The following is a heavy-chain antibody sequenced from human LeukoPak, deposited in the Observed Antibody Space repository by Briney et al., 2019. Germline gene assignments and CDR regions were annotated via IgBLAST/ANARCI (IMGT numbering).Heavy chain of an antibody. Sequence: PSETLSLTCTVSGGSISSYYWSWIRQPPGKGLEWTGYIYYSGSTNYNPSLKSRVTISVDTSKNQFSLKLSSVTAADTAVYYCARAVVVPAAITIGYAFDIWGQGTMVTVSS. D-gene: IGHD2-2*01. CDR3: ARAVVVPAAITIGYAFDI. J-gene: IGHJ3*02. CDR2: IYYSGST. V-gene: IGHV4-59*01. CDR1: GGSISSYY.